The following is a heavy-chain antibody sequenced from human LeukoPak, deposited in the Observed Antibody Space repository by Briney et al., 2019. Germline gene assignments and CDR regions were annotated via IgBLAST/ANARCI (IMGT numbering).Heavy chain of an antibody. CDR2: IIPILGIA. D-gene: IGHD3-10*01. V-gene: IGHV1-69*04. J-gene: IGHJ6*02. Sequence: GSSVKVSCKASGGTFSSYAISWVRQAPGQGLEWMGRIIPILGIANYAGKFQGRVTITADKSTSTAWMELSSLRSEDTAVYYCPRDLPNYSGKSGYGMDVWGQGTTVTVSS. CDR1: GGTFSSYA. CDR3: PRDLPNYSGKSGYGMDV.